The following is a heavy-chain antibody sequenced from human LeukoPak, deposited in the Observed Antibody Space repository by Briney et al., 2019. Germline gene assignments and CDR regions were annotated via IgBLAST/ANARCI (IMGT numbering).Heavy chain of an antibody. CDR1: GGSISSGLYS. Sequence: PSETLSLTCDVSGGSISSGLYSWSWIRQPLGKGLEWIGYICHTGSTYYNPSLKSRVTIPVDTSKNQFSLRLSSVTAADTAVYYCARLQYCSGTSCYWFDPWGQGTLVTVSS. V-gene: IGHV4-30-2*01. D-gene: IGHD2-2*01. J-gene: IGHJ5*02. CDR3: ARLQYCSGTSCYWFDP. CDR2: ICHTGST.